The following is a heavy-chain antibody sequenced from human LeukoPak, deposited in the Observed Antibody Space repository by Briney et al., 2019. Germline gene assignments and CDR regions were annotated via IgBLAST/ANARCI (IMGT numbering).Heavy chain of an antibody. V-gene: IGHV3-20*04. D-gene: IGHD2-2*01. CDR2: INWNGGST. Sequence: GGSLRLSCAASGFTFDDYGMSWVRQAPGKGLEWVSGINWNGGSTGYADSVKGRFTISRDNAKNSLYLQMNSLRAEDTALYYCATRGYCSGTSCYAPQPWGQGTLVTVSA. J-gene: IGHJ5*02. CDR1: GFTFDDYG. CDR3: ATRGYCSGTSCYAPQP.